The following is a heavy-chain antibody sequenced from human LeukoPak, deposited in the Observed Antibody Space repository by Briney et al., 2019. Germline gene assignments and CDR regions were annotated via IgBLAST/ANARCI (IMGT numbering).Heavy chain of an antibody. J-gene: IGHJ4*02. V-gene: IGHV1-18*01. CDR2: IGTYSGNK. CDR1: GYTFTNNA. D-gene: IGHD3-10*01. Sequence: ASVKVSCSNFGYTFTNNAITWMRRAPGQGLEWMGWIGTYSGNKNLAQKFQGRVTMTTDTPTSTAYMELKSLRSDDTAVYFCASGGSGAYCPGFWGQGTLVIVSS. CDR3: ASGGSGAYCPGF.